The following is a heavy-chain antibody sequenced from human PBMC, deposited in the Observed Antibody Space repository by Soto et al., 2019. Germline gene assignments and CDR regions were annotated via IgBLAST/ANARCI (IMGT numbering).Heavy chain of an antibody. D-gene: IGHD1-26*01. Sequence: QVQLVQSGAEVKKPGPSVKVSCKASGGTFSSYAISWVRQAPGQGLEWMGWNIPIFGTANYAQKFQGRVTITADESTSTAYMELSSLRSEDTAVYYCARVLVGPLKDAFDIWGQGTMVTVSS. CDR2: NIPIFGTA. CDR1: GGTFSSYA. J-gene: IGHJ3*02. CDR3: ARVLVGPLKDAFDI. V-gene: IGHV1-69*01.